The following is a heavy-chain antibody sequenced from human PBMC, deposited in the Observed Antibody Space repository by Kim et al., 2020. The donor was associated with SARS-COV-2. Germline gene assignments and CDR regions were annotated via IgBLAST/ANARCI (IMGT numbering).Heavy chain of an antibody. V-gene: IGHV3-23*01. CDR2: ISSGGSNT. Sequence: GGSLRLSCAASGFTFVNYAMNWVRQAPGKGLEWVSAISSGGSNTYYADSVRGRFIISRDNSKNTLYLQMNSQRAEDTAVYYCSKDGTVVGCSCFDYWGQGPLDPLSS. CDR1: GFTFVNYA. J-gene: IGHJ4*02. D-gene: IGHD1-26*01. CDR3: SKDGTVVGCSCFDY.